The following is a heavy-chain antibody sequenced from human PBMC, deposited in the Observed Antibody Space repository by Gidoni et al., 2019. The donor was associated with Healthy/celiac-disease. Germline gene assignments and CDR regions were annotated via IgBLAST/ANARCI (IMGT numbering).Heavy chain of an antibody. CDR2: ISYDGSNK. V-gene: IGHV3-30*18. CDR3: AKVMDPWGCSGGSCYPGEFDP. J-gene: IGHJ5*02. CDR1: GFSCSSYG. Sequence: QVQLVESGGGVVQPGRSRRLSCAASGFSCSSYGRPRVRQAPGKGLECGAVISYDGSNKYYAASVKGRFTISRDNSKNTLYLQMNSLRAEDTAVYYCAKVMDPWGCSGGSCYPGEFDPWGQGTLVTVSS. D-gene: IGHD2-15*01.